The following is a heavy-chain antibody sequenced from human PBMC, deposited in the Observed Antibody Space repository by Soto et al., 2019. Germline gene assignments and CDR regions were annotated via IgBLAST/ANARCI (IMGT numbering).Heavy chain of an antibody. CDR1: GYTFTSYG. CDR2: ISAYNGNT. CDR3: ARVVVAASDIYYYYYMDV. J-gene: IGHJ6*03. Sequence: GASVKVSSKASGYTFTSYGISWVRQAPGQGLEWMGWISAYNGNTNYAQKLQGRVTMTTDTSTSTAYMELRSLRSDDTAVYYCARVVVAASDIYYYYYMDVWGKGTTVTVSS. D-gene: IGHD2-15*01. V-gene: IGHV1-18*01.